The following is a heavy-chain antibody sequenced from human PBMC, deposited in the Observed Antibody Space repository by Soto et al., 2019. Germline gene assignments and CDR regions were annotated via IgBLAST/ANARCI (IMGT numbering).Heavy chain of an antibody. J-gene: IGHJ5*02. CDR2: ISSSSSYI. V-gene: IGHV3-21*01. CDR3: ARDPYSSGWYWFDP. CDR1: GFTFSSYS. Sequence: GGSLRLSCAASGFTFSSYSMNWVRQAPGKGLEWVSSISSSSSYIYYADSVKGRFTISRDNAKNSLYLQMNSLRAEDTAVYYCARDPYSSGWYWFDPWGQGTLVIVSS. D-gene: IGHD6-19*01.